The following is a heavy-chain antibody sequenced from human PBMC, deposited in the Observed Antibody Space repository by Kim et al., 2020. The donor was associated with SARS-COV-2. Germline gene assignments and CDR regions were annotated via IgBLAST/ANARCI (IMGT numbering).Heavy chain of an antibody. CDR1: GGSISSYY. D-gene: IGHD2-15*01. J-gene: IGHJ5*02. Sequence: SETLSLTCTVSGGSISSYYWSWIRQPPGKGLEWIGYIYYSGSTNYNPSLKSRVTISVDTSKNQFSLKLSSVTAADTAVYYCARRNCSGGSCYGLDWFDPWGQGTLVTVSS. CDR3: ARRNCSGGSCYGLDWFDP. V-gene: IGHV4-59*13. CDR2: IYYSGST.